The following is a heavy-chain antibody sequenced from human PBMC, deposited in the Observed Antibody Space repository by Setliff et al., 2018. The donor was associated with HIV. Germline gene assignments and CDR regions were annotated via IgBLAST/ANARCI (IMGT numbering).Heavy chain of an antibody. CDR2: IYTSGST. Sequence: SETLSLTCTVSGSSISSYYYWSWIRQPAGKGLEWIGRIYTSGSTKYNPSLKSRVTMSVDTSKNQFSLKLSSVIAADTAVYYCARGVFSGYDKGIDYWGQGTLVTVSS. D-gene: IGHD5-12*01. CDR1: GSSISSYYY. J-gene: IGHJ4*02. V-gene: IGHV4-4*07. CDR3: ARGVFSGYDKGIDY.